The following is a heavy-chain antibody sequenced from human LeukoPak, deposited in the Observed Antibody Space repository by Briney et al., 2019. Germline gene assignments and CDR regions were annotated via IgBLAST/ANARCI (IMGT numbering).Heavy chain of an antibody. J-gene: IGHJ6*02. V-gene: IGHV4-59*01. CDR2: VYYSGST. D-gene: IGHD3-22*01. Sequence: SETLSLTCTVSGGSISSYYWSWIRQPPGKGLEWIGYVYYSGSTNYNPSLKSRVTISVDTSKNQFSLKLSSVTAADTAVYHCARDGWHYYDSSGHPGYYYYGMDVWGQGTTVTVSS. CDR3: ARDGWHYYDSSGHPGYYYYGMDV. CDR1: GGSISSYY.